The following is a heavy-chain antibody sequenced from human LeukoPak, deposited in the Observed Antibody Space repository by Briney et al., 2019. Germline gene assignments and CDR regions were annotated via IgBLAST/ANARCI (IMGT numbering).Heavy chain of an antibody. D-gene: IGHD2-2*02. CDR3: ARESTVVPAAIDY. Sequence: ASETLSLTCTVSGGSISSYYWSWIRQPPGKGLEWIGYIYYSGSTNYNPSLKSRVTISVDTSKNQSPLKLSSVTAADTAVYYCARESTVVPAAIDYWGQGTLVTVSS. CDR1: GGSISSYY. J-gene: IGHJ4*02. V-gene: IGHV4-59*01. CDR2: IYYSGST.